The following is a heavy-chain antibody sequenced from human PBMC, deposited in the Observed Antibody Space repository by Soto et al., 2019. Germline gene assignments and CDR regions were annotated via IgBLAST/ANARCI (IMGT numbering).Heavy chain of an antibody. J-gene: IGHJ4*02. V-gene: IGHV4-30-4*01. CDR1: GGSTSSDNY. Sequence: SLSLTCTVSGGSTSSDNYWSWIRQPPGKGLEWIGHIYYSGNTDYNPSLKSRLAISIDTSKNQFSLKLSSVTAADTAVYFCAREGGESSDGLYYFDSWGQGSLVTVSS. CDR2: IYYSGNT. CDR3: AREGGESSDGLYYFDS. D-gene: IGHD3-16*01.